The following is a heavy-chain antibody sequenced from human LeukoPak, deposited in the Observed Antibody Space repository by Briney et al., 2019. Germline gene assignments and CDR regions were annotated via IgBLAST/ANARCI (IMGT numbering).Heavy chain of an antibody. D-gene: IGHD1-26*01. V-gene: IGHV6-1*01. CDR1: GGSVSSNSAA. J-gene: IGHJ5*02. CDR2: TYYRSEWYN. CDR3: AAALGATTRWFDP. Sequence: SQTLSLTCAISGGSVSSNSAAWNWIRQSPSRGLEWLGRTYYRSEWYNDYAVSVKSRITINPDTSKNQFSLHLNSVTPEDTAVYYCAAALGATTRWFDPWGQGTLVTVSS.